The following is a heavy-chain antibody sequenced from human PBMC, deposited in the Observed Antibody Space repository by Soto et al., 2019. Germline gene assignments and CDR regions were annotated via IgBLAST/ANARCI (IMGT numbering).Heavy chain of an antibody. CDR1: GYTFTSYG. D-gene: IGHD2-2*01. CDR2: IRAYNGNT. V-gene: IGHV1-18*01. Sequence: QVQLVQSGAEVKKPGASVKVSCKASGYTFTSYGISWVRQAPGQGLEWMGWIRAYNGNTNYAQRLQGRVTMTTDTSTSTDYMELMSVSSDGTALYYCARVGDYYSSTSCYRNIPDAFDISGQGTMVTGSS. CDR3: ARVGDYYSSTSCYRNIPDAFDI. J-gene: IGHJ3*02.